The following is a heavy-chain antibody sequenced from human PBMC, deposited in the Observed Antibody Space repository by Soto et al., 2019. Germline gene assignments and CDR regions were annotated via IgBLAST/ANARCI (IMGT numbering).Heavy chain of an antibody. V-gene: IGHV1-18*01. CDR1: GYTFTSYG. Sequence: QVQLVQSGAEVKKPGASVKVSCRASGYTFTSYGISWVRQAAGQGLEWMGWISAYNGNTNYAQKLQGRVTMTTDTTTSTAYMELRSLRSDDKAVYYCARVQFRYYDSSGYYYDSGFDYWGQGTLVTVSS. J-gene: IGHJ4*02. CDR3: ARVQFRYYDSSGYYYDSGFDY. CDR2: ISAYNGNT. D-gene: IGHD3-22*01.